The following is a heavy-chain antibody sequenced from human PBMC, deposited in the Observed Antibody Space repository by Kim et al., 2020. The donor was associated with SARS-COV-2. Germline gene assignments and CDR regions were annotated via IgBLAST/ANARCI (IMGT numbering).Heavy chain of an antibody. V-gene: IGHV2-5*02. CDR1: GLSLSTSGVG. D-gene: IGHD3-3*01. J-gene: IGHJ4*02. CDR3: AQISPLRPFDY. CDR2: IYWDDDK. Sequence: SGPTLVKPTQTLTLTCTFSGLSLSTSGVGVGWIRQPPGKALQWLALIYWDDDKRYSPSLKSRLTITKDTSKNQVVLTMTNMDPVDTATYYCAQISPLRPFDYWGQGTLVTVSS.